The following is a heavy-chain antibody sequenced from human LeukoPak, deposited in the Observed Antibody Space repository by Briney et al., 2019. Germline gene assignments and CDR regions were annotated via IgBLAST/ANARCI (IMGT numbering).Heavy chain of an antibody. CDR1: GFTFSSYE. CDR2: ISTSSSYI. CDR3: ARDEYDYVWGS. D-gene: IGHD3-16*01. J-gene: IGHJ3*01. V-gene: IGHV3-21*05. Sequence: GGSLRLSCAASGFTFSSYEMNWVRQAPGKGLEWVSYISTSSSYIYYGDSVKGRFTISRDNAKNSLYLQMNSLRAEDTAVYYCARDEYDYVWGSWGQGTMVTVSS.